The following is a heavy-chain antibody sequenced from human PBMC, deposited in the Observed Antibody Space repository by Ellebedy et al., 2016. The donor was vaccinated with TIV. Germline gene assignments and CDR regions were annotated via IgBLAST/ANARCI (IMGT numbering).Heavy chain of an antibody. J-gene: IGHJ4*02. D-gene: IGHD3-22*01. CDR1: GYTFSSYW. CDR3: ARYGHYYDNSGYEADY. V-gene: IGHV5-51*01. Sequence: GESLKISCKTSGYTFSSYWIGWVRQMPGEGLEWMGIIYPGDSDTRYTPSFEGQVAFSVDKSTSTAYLQWSSLKASDTAMYYCARYGHYYDNSGYEADYWGQGTLVTVSS. CDR2: IYPGDSDT.